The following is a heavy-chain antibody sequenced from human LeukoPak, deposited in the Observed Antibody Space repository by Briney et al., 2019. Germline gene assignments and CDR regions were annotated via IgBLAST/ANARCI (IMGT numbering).Heavy chain of an antibody. D-gene: IGHD6-13*01. V-gene: IGHV3-23*01. CDR2: VSGSGDST. CDR3: AKYMSAGY. J-gene: IGHJ4*02. Sequence: PGGSLRLSCVVSGFIVSDNYMSWVRQAPGKGLEWVSGVSGSGDSTYYADSVKGRFTISRDNSKNTLYLQMNSLRAEDTAVYYCAKYMSAGYWGQGTLVTASS. CDR1: GFIVSDNY.